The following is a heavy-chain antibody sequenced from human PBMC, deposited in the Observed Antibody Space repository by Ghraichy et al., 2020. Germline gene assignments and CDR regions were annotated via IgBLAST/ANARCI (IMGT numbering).Heavy chain of an antibody. J-gene: IGHJ4*02. CDR1: GFTFSSYS. V-gene: IGHV3-48*02. CDR2: ISSSSSTI. CDR3: ARDRHDYSTCDY. D-gene: IGHD4-11*01. Sequence: LSLTCAASGFTFSSYSMNWVRQAPGKGLGWVSYISSSSSTIYYADSVKGRFTISRDNAKNSLYLQMNSLRDEDTAVYYCARDRHDYSTCDYWGQGTLVTVSS.